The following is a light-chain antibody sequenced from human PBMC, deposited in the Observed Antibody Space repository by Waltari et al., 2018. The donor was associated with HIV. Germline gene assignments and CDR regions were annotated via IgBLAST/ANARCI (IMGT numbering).Light chain of an antibody. CDR2: DVD. V-gene: IGLV2-14*03. CDR3: SSYPTTNTVV. CDR1: SSDISTYSF. Sequence: QSALTQPASVSGSPGQSITISCTGTSSDISTYSFVSWYQKHPDKAPKLLIYDVDNRPSGVSRRFSGSKSGDTASLTISSIQADDEADYYCSSYPTTNTVVFGGGTKFTVL. J-gene: IGLJ2*01.